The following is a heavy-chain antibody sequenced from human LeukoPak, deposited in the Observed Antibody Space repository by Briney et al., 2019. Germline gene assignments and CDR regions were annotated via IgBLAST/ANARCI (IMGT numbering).Heavy chain of an antibody. D-gene: IGHD3-22*01. V-gene: IGHV1-2*02. CDR2: INPNSGGT. J-gene: IGHJ3*02. CDR3: ARGSAYYYDSSGLGACDI. Sequence: GASVKVSCKAPGYTFTGYYMHWVRQAPGQGLEWMGWINPNSGGTNYAQKFQGRVTMTRDTSISTAYMELSRLRSDDTAVYYCARGSAYYYDSSGLGACDIWGQGTMVTVSS. CDR1: GYTFTGYY.